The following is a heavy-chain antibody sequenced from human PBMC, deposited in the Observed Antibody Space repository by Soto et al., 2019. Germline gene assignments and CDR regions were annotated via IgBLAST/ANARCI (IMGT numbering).Heavy chain of an antibody. D-gene: IGHD4-17*01. CDR2: IIPIFGTA. Sequence: GASVKVSCKASGGTFSSYAISWVRQPPGQGLEWMGGIIPIFGTANYAQKFQGRVTITADESTSTAYMELSSLRSEDTAVYYCARAYVMTTVTTSGYFDLWGRGTLVTVSS. CDR3: ARAYVMTTVTTSGYFDL. J-gene: IGHJ2*01. V-gene: IGHV1-69*13. CDR1: GGTFSSYA.